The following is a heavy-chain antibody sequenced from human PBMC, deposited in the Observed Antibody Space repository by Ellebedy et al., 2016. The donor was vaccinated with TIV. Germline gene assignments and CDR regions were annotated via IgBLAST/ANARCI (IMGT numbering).Heavy chain of an antibody. D-gene: IGHD1-1*01. J-gene: IGHJ6*02. CDR3: GRGSTGNYYAMDV. V-gene: IGHV3-30*14. Sequence: LSLXXATSGFAFGTYSMHWVRQAPGKGLEWVALISYDGSQKYYANSVKGRFTVSRDNSKNTLYLQMNSLRAEDTAVYYCGRGSTGNYYAMDVWGQGTTVTVSS. CDR1: GFAFGTYS. CDR2: ISYDGSQK.